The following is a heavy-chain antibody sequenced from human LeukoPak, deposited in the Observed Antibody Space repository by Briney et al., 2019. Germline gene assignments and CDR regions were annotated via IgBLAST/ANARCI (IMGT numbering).Heavy chain of an antibody. CDR3: AKDRSYYGSGSYTIGGYFDY. CDR2: ISYDGSNK. V-gene: IGHV3-30*18. Sequence: GGSLRLSCAASGFTFSSYAMSWVRQAPGKGLEWVAVISYDGSNKYYADSVKGRFTISRDNSKNTLYLQMNSLRAEDTAVYYCAKDRSYYGSGSYTIGGYFDYWGQGTLVTVSS. D-gene: IGHD3-10*01. CDR1: GFTFSSYA. J-gene: IGHJ4*02.